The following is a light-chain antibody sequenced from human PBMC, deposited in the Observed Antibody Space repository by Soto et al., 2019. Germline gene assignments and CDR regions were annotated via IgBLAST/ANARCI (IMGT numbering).Light chain of an antibody. CDR1: QGVCNN. V-gene: IGKV3-15*01. CDR2: GSS. Sequence: IVVAQAPTTLSFSPGGKATLSCKANQGVCNNLAWYQQKPGQPPRLLIYGSSTRATGFPARFSGGGSGTDFTLTISNLQSEDFAVYYCQQYNKWPLTFGGGTKVEIK. J-gene: IGKJ4*01. CDR3: QQYNKWPLT.